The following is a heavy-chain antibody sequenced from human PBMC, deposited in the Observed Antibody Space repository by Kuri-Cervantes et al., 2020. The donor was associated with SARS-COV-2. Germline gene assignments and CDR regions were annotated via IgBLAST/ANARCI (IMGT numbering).Heavy chain of an antibody. D-gene: IGHD6-6*01. Sequence: SVKVSCKASGGTFSSYAISWVRQAPGQGLEWMGGIIPIFGTANYAQKFQGRVTITTDDSTSTAYMELSSLRSEDTAVYYCARAEAARPYYFDNWGQGTLVTVSS. CDR1: GGTFSSYA. CDR3: ARAEAARPYYFDN. V-gene: IGHV1-69*05. J-gene: IGHJ4*02. CDR2: IIPIFGTA.